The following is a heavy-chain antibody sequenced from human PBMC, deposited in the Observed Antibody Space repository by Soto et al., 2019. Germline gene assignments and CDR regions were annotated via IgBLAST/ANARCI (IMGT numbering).Heavy chain of an antibody. D-gene: IGHD1-26*01. J-gene: IGHJ4*02. CDR2: IKGSHAGGTT. CDR1: GFTFTKAY. CDR3: ATVGGYPWSNFYGAY. Sequence: EVQLVESGGGLVEPGGSIRLSCVASGFTFTKAYMTWVRQAPGKGLEWVGRIKGSHAGGTTDYATSVKGRFTISRDDSKNTLYLQMNSLKTGDNAVYYCATVGGYPWSNFYGAYWGQGPLVTVSS. V-gene: IGHV3-15*01.